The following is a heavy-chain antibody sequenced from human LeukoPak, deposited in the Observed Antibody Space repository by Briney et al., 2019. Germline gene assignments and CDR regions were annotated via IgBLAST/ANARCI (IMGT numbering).Heavy chain of an antibody. CDR3: ARDKGYGDWYYYYGMDV. J-gene: IGHJ6*02. D-gene: IGHD4-17*01. CDR1: GGTFSSYA. Sequence: GSSVKVSCKASGGTFSSYAISWVRQAPGQGLEWMGRIIPILGIANYAQKFQGRVTITADKSTSTAYMELSSLRSEDTAVYYCARDKGYGDWYYYYGMDVWGQGTTVTVSS. CDR2: IIPILGIA. V-gene: IGHV1-69*04.